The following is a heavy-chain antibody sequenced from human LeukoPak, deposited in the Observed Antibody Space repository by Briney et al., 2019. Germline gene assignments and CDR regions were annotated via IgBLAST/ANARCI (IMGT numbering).Heavy chain of an antibody. Sequence: GGSLRLSCAASGFTFSSYSMNWVRQAPGKGLEWVSSISSSSSYIYYADSVKGRFTISRDNAKNSLYLQMNSLRAEDTAVYYCARDLYDYVWGSYRYGRVFDYWGQGTLVTVSS. CDR1: GFTFSSYS. CDR2: ISSSSSYI. CDR3: ARDLYDYVWGSYRYGRVFDY. D-gene: IGHD3-16*02. V-gene: IGHV3-21*01. J-gene: IGHJ4*02.